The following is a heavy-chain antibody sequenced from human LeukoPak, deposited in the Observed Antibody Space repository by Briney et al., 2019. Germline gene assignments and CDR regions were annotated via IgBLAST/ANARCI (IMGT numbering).Heavy chain of an antibody. V-gene: IGHV3-23*01. CDR1: GFTFSNYA. CDR2: ITGGGSGI. D-gene: IGHD3-9*01. CDR3: AKWGDYDVLTGYYVSDY. Sequence: SGASLRLSCAASGFTFSNYAMSWVRQAPGKGLEWVSAITGGGSGIYYADSMKSRFTISRDNSKNTLYLQINSLRAEDTAVYYCAKWGDYDVLTGYYVSDYWGQGTPVTVSS. J-gene: IGHJ4*02.